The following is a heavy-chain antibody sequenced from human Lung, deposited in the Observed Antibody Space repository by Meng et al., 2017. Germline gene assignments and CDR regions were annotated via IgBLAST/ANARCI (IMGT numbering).Heavy chain of an antibody. J-gene: IGHJ4*02. Sequence: QLQEPSPMPVPPSGTWSLACAVAGDSITRSRWWSWLRQTPGKGLEWIGEISHSGSTVYRPSLQGRVSISLDKSNNEFSLKLTSVTAADTAVYYCARETLRELGLFHYWGQGILVTVSS. CDR2: ISHSGST. V-gene: IGHV4-4*02. D-gene: IGHD1-7*01. CDR1: GDSITRSRW. CDR3: ARETLRELGLFHY.